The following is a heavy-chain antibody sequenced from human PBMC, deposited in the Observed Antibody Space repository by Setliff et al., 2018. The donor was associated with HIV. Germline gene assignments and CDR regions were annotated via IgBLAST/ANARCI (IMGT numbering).Heavy chain of an antibody. D-gene: IGHD2-21*01. CDR2: IYYSGST. CDR3: ARGLLSGGYWVDQ. V-gene: IGHV4-59*01. CDR1: GGSISSYY. J-gene: IGHJ4*02. Sequence: SETLSLTCTVSGGSISSYYWSWIRQPPGKGLEWIGYIYYSGSTNYNPSLKSRVTISVDTSKNQFSLKLSSVTAADTAVYYCARGLLSGGYWVDQWGQGTLVTVSS.